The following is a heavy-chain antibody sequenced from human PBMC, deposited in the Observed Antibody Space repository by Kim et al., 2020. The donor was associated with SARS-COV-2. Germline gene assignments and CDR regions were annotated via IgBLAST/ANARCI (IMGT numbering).Heavy chain of an antibody. CDR2: ISSSGSTI. CDR3: ARDRSKYYGSGSPYGMDV. Sequence: GGSLRLSCAASGFTFSDYYMSWIRQAPGKGLEWVSYISSSGSTIYYADSVKGRFTISRDNAKNSLYLQMNSLRAEDTAVYYCARDRSKYYGSGSPYGMDVWGQGTTVTVSS. CDR1: GFTFSDYY. J-gene: IGHJ6*02. V-gene: IGHV3-11*01. D-gene: IGHD3-10*01.